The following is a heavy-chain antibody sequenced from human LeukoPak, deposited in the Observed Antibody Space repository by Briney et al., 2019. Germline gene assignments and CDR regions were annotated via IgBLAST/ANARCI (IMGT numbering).Heavy chain of an antibody. CDR2: IYTSGST. CDR1: GGSISSGSYY. CDR3: ARGMTTVTTSNWFDP. J-gene: IGHJ5*02. D-gene: IGHD4-17*01. V-gene: IGHV4-61*02. Sequence: PSQTLSLTCTVSGGSISSGSYYRSWIRQPAGKGLEWIGRIYTSGSTNYNPSLKSRVTISVDTSKNQFSLKLSSVTAADTAVYYCARGMTTVTTSNWFDPWGQGTLVTVSS.